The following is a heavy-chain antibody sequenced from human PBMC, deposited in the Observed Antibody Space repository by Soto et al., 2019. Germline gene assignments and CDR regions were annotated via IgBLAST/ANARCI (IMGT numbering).Heavy chain of an antibody. J-gene: IGHJ4*02. CDR2: VTPGGRS. D-gene: IGHD4-17*01. CDR3: TRHGTVTTYYFDY. CDR1: GGSFNSYF. Sequence: QVQLQQWGAGLLKPSETLSLTCAVYGGSFNSYFWNWVRQPPGKGLEWIGEVTPGGRSNYNPSLKSRVTISKDTSKNQFSLEVNSVTAADTAVYYCTRHGTVTTYYFDYWGQGTLVTVSS. V-gene: IGHV4-34*01.